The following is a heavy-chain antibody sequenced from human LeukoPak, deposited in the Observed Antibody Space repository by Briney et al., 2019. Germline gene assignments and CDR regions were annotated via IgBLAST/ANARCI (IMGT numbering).Heavy chain of an antibody. J-gene: IGHJ4*02. D-gene: IGHD3-10*01. CDR2: ISRSGGST. CDR3: AKETGIILVRGAVDY. V-gene: IGHV3-23*01. CDR1: GITFSSYA. Sequence: PGGSLRLSCAASGITFSSYAMSWVRQAPGKGLEWVSTISRSGGSTYYADSVKGRFTISRDNSKNTLYLHMNSLRAEDTALYYCAKETGIILVRGAVDYWGQGTLVTVSS.